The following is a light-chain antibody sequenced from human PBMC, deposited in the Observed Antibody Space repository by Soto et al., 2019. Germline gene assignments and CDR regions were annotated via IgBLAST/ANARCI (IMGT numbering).Light chain of an antibody. CDR2: DAS. Sequence: DMQMTQSPSTLSSSVGDRVTITFRASQSISSWLAWYQQKPGKAPKLLIYDASSLESGVPSRFSGSGSGTEFTLTISSLQSEDFAVYYCQQYNNWPPITFGQGTRLEI. CDR1: QSISSW. V-gene: IGKV1-5*01. CDR3: QQYNNWPPIT. J-gene: IGKJ5*01.